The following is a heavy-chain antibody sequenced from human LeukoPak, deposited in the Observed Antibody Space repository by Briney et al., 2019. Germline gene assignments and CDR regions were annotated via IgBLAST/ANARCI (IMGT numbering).Heavy chain of an antibody. D-gene: IGHD2/OR15-2a*01. J-gene: IGHJ4*02. Sequence: ASVKVSCKASGYTFTNFFMHWVRQAPGQGLEWMGIINPSGGSTSYAQKFQDRVTMTRDTSTSTVYMELSSLRSEDTAEYYCARSRNNFDYWGQGILVTVS. CDR2: INPSGGST. V-gene: IGHV1-46*01. CDR3: ARSRNNFDY. CDR1: GYTFTNFF.